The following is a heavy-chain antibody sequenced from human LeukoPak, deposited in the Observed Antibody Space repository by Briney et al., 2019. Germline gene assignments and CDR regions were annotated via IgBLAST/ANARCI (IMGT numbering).Heavy chain of an antibody. J-gene: IGHJ3*02. V-gene: IGHV3-21*01. D-gene: IGHD1-20*01. Sequence: GGSLRLSCAASGFTFSSYSMNWVRQAPGKGLEWVSSISSSSSYIYYADSVKGRITISRDNAKKSVYLQMNSLRAEDTAVYYCARDEYNWNVDAFDIWGQGTVVTVSS. CDR3: ARDEYNWNVDAFDI. CDR1: GFTFSSYS. CDR2: ISSSSSYI.